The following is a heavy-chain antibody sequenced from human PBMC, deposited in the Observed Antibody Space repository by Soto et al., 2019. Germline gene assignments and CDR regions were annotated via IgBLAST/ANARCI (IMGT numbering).Heavy chain of an antibody. CDR3: ARARGGYIGY. J-gene: IGHJ4*02. CDR2: IHYSGST. CDR1: GGSISSYY. D-gene: IGHD2-15*01. Sequence: SETLSLTCTVSGGSISSYYWSWIRQPPGKGLEWIGYIHYSGSTNYNPSLKSRVTISVDTSKNQFSLKLSSVTAADTAVYHCARARGGYIGYWGQGTLVTVSS. V-gene: IGHV4-59*01.